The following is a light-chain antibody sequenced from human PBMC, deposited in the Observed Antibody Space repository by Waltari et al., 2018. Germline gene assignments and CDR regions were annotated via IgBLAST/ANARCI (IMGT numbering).Light chain of an antibody. V-gene: IGLV2-8*01. CDR2: EVT. Sequence: QSALTQPPSASGSPGQSVTISCTGTSSDVGAYDYVSWYQQHPDKAPKLMSYEVTKRPSGVPDRFSGSKSGNTASLTVSGLQAEDEADYYCCAYAGSYMVFGAGTKVTVL. CDR1: SSDVGAYDY. CDR3: CAYAGSYMV. J-gene: IGLJ3*02.